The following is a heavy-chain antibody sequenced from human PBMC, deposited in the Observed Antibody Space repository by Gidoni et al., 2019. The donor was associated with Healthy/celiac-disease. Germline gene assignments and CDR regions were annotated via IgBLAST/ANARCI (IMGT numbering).Heavy chain of an antibody. CDR1: GFPFISYG. CDR3: ARDRTLAVRGVIITGAALGNWFDP. V-gene: IGHV3-33*01. J-gene: IGHJ5*02. Sequence: QVQLVESGGGVVQPGRSLRLSCAASGFPFISYGMHWVRQGPGKGLEWVAVIWYDGSNKYYADSVKGRFTISRDNSKKTLYLQMNIMRAEDTAVYYCARDRTLAVRGVIITGAALGNWFDPWGQGTLVTVSS. D-gene: IGHD3-10*01. CDR2: IWYDGSNK.